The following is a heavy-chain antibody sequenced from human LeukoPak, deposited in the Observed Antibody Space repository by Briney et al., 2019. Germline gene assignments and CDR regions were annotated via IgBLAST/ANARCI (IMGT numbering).Heavy chain of an antibody. V-gene: IGHV3-7*01. D-gene: IGHD1-26*01. CDR3: ARDKVVGATLFDY. CDR1: GFTFSSYW. J-gene: IGHJ4*02. Sequence: PGGSLRLSCAASGFTFSSYWMSWVRQAPGKGLEWVANIKQDGSDKYYVDSVKGRFTISRDNAKNSVYLQMNSLRAEDTAVYYCARDKVVGATLFDYWDQGTLVTVSS. CDR2: IKQDGSDK.